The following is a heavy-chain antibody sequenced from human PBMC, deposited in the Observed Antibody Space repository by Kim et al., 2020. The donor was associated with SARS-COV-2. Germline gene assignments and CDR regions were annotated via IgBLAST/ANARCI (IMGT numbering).Heavy chain of an antibody. D-gene: IGHD3-22*01. CDR3: ARESYYYDSSGYPHYYGMDV. J-gene: IGHJ6*02. CDR2: INAGNGNT. Sequence: ASVKVSCKASGYTFTSYAMHWVRQAPGQRLEWMGWINAGNGNTKYSQKFQGRVTITRDTSASTAYMELSSLRSEDTAVYYCARESYYYDSSGYPHYYGMDVWGQGTTVTVSS. V-gene: IGHV1-3*01. CDR1: GYTFTSYA.